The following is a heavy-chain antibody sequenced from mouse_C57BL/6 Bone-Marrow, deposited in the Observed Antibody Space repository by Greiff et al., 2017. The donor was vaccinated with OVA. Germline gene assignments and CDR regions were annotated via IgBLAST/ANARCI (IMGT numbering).Heavy chain of an antibody. J-gene: IGHJ4*01. CDR1: GYTFTSYG. Sequence: QVQLKESGAELARPGASVKLSCKASGYTFTSYGISWVKQRTGQGLEWIGEIYPRSGNTYYNEKFKGKATLTADKSSSTAYMELRSLTSEDSAVYFCARSRRALYYAMDYWGQGTSVTVSS. V-gene: IGHV1-81*01. CDR2: IYPRSGNT. CDR3: ARSRRALYYAMDY. D-gene: IGHD2-12*01.